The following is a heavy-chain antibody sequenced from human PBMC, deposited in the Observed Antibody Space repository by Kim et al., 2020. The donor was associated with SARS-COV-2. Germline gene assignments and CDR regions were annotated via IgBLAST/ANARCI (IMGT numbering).Heavy chain of an antibody. CDR2: IYYSGST. V-gene: IGHV4-39*01. CDR3: TAVAGTGYYYGMDV. J-gene: IGHJ6*02. CDR1: GGSISSSSYY. D-gene: IGHD6-19*01. Sequence: SETLSLTCTVSGGSISSSSYYWGWIRQPPGKGLEWIGSIYYSGSTYYNPSLKSRVTISVDTSKNQFSLKLSSVTAADTAVYYCTAVAGTGYYYGMDVWGQGTTVTVSS.